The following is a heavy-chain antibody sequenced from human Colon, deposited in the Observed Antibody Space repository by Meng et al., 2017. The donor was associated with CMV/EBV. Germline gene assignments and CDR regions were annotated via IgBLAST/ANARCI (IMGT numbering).Heavy chain of an antibody. CDR3: ARGSGQYTGHDWYFDP. D-gene: IGHD3-3*01. Sequence: SEPLSLTCTVAGASISGYYWSWIRQPPGKGLEWIGNVYCNGNTNNSPSLKSRLAISVDPSKNQFSLRLTSVTSADTAVYFCARGSGQYTGHDWYFDPWGRGTLVTVSS. CDR1: GASISGYY. CDR2: VYCNGNT. V-gene: IGHV4-59*01. J-gene: IGHJ2*01.